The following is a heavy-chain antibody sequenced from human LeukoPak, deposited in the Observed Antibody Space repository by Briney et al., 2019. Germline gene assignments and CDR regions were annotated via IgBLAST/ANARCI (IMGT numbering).Heavy chain of an antibody. V-gene: IGHV3-20*04. CDR2: INWNGGST. Sequence: GGSLRLSSAASGFTFDDYGMSWVRQAPGKGLEWVSGINWNGGSTGYADSVKGRFTISRDNAKNSLYLQMNSLRAEDTALYYCARMAAYYYDSSGHLNYFDYWGQGTLVTVSS. CDR3: ARMAAYYYDSSGHLNYFDY. J-gene: IGHJ4*02. D-gene: IGHD3-22*01. CDR1: GFTFDDYG.